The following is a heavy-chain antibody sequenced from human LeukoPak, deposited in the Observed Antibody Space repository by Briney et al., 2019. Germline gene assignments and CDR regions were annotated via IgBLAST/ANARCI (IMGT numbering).Heavy chain of an antibody. J-gene: IGHJ4*02. CDR1: GFTFSSYS. CDR2: IKQDGSEK. V-gene: IGHV3-7*01. D-gene: IGHD6-19*01. CDR3: ARLYTSGCFDY. Sequence: QPGGSLRLSCAASGFTFSSYSMNWVRQAPGKGLEWVANIKQDGSEKYYVDSVKGRLTISRDNAKNSLYLQMNSLRGEDTAVYYCARLYTSGCFDYWGQGTLVTVSS.